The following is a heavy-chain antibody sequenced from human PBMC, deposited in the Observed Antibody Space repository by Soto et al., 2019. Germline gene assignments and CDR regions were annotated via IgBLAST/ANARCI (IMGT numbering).Heavy chain of an antibody. CDR1: GYSFTTYW. V-gene: IGHV5-51*01. D-gene: IGHD3-22*01. J-gene: IGHJ4*02. CDR2: IYPGDSDT. Sequence: GESLKISCKGSGYSFTTYWIGWVRQMPGKGLEWMGIIYPGDSDTKYGPSFRGQVTISADKSISTAYLQWSSLKASDTAMYFCVRQIYDSDTGPNFQYYFDSWGQGTPVTVSS. CDR3: VRQIYDSDTGPNFQYYFDS.